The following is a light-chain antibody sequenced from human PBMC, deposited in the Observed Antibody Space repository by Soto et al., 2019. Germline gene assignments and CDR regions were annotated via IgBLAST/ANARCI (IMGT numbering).Light chain of an antibody. J-gene: IGKJ1*01. CDR2: GAS. V-gene: IGKV3-20*01. Sequence: IVFTQSPXTLSFSXXXXAXLSXRASQSVSSSYLAWYQQKPGQAPRLLIYGASSRATGIPDRFSGSGSGTDFTLTISRLEPEDFAVYYCQQYGSSGTFGQGTKV. CDR3: QQYGSSGT. CDR1: QSVSSSY.